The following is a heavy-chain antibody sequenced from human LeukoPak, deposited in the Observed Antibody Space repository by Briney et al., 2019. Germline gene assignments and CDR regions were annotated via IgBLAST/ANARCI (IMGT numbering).Heavy chain of an antibody. CDR2: FYSIGTT. J-gene: IGHJ4*02. CDR3: AGGGPQQLILT. CDR1: GASISSSH. Sequence: SETLSLTCTVSGASISSSHCSWIRQPPGKGLECIGYFYSIGTTNYNPSLKSRVTISVDTSKNQFSLRLTSVTAADTAVYYCAGGGPQQLILTWGQGALVTVSS. D-gene: IGHD6-13*01. V-gene: IGHV4-4*09.